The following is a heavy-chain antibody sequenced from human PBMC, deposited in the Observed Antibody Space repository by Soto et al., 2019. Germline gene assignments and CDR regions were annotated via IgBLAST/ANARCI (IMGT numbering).Heavy chain of an antibody. V-gene: IGHV4-4*07. CDR1: DGSINSYF. J-gene: IGHJ5*02. CDR3: ARDCYSSGSNWFDP. CDR2: IYSSGST. Sequence: LSLTCTVSDGSINSYFWSWIRQPAGKGLEWIGRIYSSGSTNYNPSLKSRVTMSVDTSKNQFSLKLRSVTAADTAVYYCARDCYSSGSNWFDPWGQGTLVTVSS. D-gene: IGHD6-19*01.